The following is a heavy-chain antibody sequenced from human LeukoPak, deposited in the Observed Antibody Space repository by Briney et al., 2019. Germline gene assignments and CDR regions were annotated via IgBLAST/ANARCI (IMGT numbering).Heavy chain of an antibody. CDR3: AKDLRGYCSSTSCYSPDV. CDR2: IRSGGGLI. Sequence: GGSLRLSCAASGFTFSSYTMNWVRQAPGKGLEWVSSIRSGGGLIDYADSVKGRFTISRDNSKNTLYLQMNSLRAEDSAVYYCAKDLRGYCSSTSCYSPDVWGKGTTVTVSS. D-gene: IGHD2-2*01. CDR1: GFTFSSYT. J-gene: IGHJ6*04. V-gene: IGHV3-21*01.